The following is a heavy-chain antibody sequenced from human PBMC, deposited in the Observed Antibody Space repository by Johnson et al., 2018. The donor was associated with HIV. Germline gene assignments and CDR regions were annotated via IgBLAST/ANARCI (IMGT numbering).Heavy chain of an antibody. CDR1: GFTVSSNY. V-gene: IGHV3-66*01. CDR3: AKELRLHRAFDI. CDR2: IYSGGST. Sequence: EVQLVESGGGVVQPGRSLRLSCAASGFTVSSNYMSWVRQAPGKGLEWVSVIYSGGSTYYADSVKGRFTISRDNPKNTLYLQMNSLRAEDTAVYYCAKELRLHRAFDIWGQGTMVTVSS. J-gene: IGHJ3*02. D-gene: IGHD5-24*01.